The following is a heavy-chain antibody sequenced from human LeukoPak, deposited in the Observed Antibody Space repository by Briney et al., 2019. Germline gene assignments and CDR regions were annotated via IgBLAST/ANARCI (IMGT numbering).Heavy chain of an antibody. Sequence: SETLSLTCTVSGGSISTYYWNWIRQPPGKGLEWIGYIYYTGSTNYNPSLKSRVTMSVDTSKNQFSLNLKSVTPEDTAVYYCARNLIPEQLVLNFWGQGTLVTVSS. D-gene: IGHD6-13*01. CDR1: GGSISTYY. V-gene: IGHV4-59*01. CDR2: IYYTGST. J-gene: IGHJ4*02. CDR3: ARNLIPEQLVLNF.